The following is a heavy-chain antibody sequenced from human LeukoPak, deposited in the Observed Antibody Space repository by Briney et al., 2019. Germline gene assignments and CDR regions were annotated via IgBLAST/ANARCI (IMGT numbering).Heavy chain of an antibody. CDR2: MDPSGSQT. CDR1: GFTFNGSW. J-gene: IGHJ4*02. D-gene: IGHD1-1*01. V-gene: IGHV3-7*01. Sequence: FTSSASGFTFNGSWMKWVRQAPGTGLEWVANMDPSGSQTRYVDSVKGRFTISKDDPGTSLYLEMHSLRAEDTAIYYCAVWTSGNYWGQGALVTVSS. CDR3: AVWTSGNY.